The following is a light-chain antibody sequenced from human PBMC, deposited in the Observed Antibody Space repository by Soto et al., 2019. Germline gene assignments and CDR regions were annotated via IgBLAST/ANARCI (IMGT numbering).Light chain of an antibody. CDR3: QQYSTYPWT. V-gene: IGKV1-5*03. CDR1: QTISTL. CDR2: KAS. J-gene: IGKJ1*01. Sequence: DIQMTQSPSTLSASVGDRVTITCRASQTISTLLAWHQQRPGKAPNLLIYKASSLESGVPSRFSGSGSGTDFTLTISSLQPDDFATYFCQQYSTYPWTFGQGTKVEVK.